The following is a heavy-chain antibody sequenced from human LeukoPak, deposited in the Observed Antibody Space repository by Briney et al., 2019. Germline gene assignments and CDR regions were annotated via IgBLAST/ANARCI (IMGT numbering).Heavy chain of an antibody. CDR3: ATASSAITIFGVVIVNNAFDI. CDR1: GGTFSSYT. Sequence: VASVKVSCKASGGTFSSYTISWVRQAPGQGLEWMGRIIPILGIANYAQKFQGRVTITADTSTDTAYMELSSLRSEDTAVYYCATASSAITIFGVVIVNNAFDIWGQGTMVTVSS. CDR2: IIPILGIA. V-gene: IGHV1-69*02. J-gene: IGHJ3*02. D-gene: IGHD3-3*01.